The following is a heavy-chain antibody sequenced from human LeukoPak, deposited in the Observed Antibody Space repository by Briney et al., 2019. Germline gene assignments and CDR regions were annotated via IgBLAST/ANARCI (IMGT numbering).Heavy chain of an antibody. CDR2: IYTSGST. D-gene: IGHD2-21*01. CDR3: ATTSTYCGGDCYSFDY. CDR1: GGSLSSGSYY. J-gene: IGHJ4*02. V-gene: IGHV4-61*02. Sequence: SETLSLTCTVSGGSLSSGSYYWSWIRQPAGKGLEWFGRIYTSGSTNYNPSLKSRVTISVDTSKNQFSLKLSSVTAADTAVYYCATTSTYCGGDCYSFDYWGQGTLVTVSS.